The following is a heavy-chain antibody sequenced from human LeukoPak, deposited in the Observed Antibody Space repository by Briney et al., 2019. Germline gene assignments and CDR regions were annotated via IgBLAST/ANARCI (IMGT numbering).Heavy chain of an antibody. Sequence: GGSLRLSCAASGFTFSSYAMSWVRQAPGKGLEWVSAISGSGGSTYYADSVNGRFTISRDNSKNTLYLQMNSLRAEDTAVYYCAKGGIVVVVAAPWGQGTLVTVPS. D-gene: IGHD2-15*01. CDR1: GFTFSSYA. V-gene: IGHV3-23*01. CDR2: ISGSGGST. J-gene: IGHJ4*02. CDR3: AKGGIVVVVAAP.